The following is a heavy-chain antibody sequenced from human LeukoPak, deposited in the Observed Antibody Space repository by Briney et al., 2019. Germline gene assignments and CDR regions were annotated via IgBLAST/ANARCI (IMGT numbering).Heavy chain of an antibody. CDR1: GDSISRSTYY. D-gene: IGHD6-25*01. V-gene: IGHV4-39*02. J-gene: IGHJ4*02. CDR2: VYYGRSP. Sequence: SETLSLACTVSGDSISRSTYYWAWIRQPPGKGLEWIGSVYYGRSPYFNPSLESRATISVDTSKNHFSLKMSSVTAADTAVYYCARSSGTGTFSYWGQGTLVTVSS. CDR3: ARSSGTGTFSY.